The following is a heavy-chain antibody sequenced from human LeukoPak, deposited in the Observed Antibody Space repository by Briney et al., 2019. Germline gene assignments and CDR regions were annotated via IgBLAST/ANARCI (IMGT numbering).Heavy chain of an antibody. Sequence: ASVTVSFMASGYTFTDYYMHWVRQAPGQGLEWMGWIDPNSGGTNYAQKFQGRVTMTRDTSISTAYMELNRLRSDETAMYYCAREYHDSSGRKYALDIWGQGTMVTVSS. J-gene: IGHJ3*02. CDR2: IDPNSGGT. V-gene: IGHV1-2*02. CDR1: GYTFTDYY. D-gene: IGHD3-22*01. CDR3: AREYHDSSGRKYALDI.